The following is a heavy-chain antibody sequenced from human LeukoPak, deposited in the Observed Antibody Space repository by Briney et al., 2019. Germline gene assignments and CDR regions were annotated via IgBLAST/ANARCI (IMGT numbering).Heavy chain of an antibody. CDR3: AKRNDVLGAAIKAYAFDV. CDR1: GFTFSNYA. Sequence: GGSLRLSCAASGFTFSNYAMTWVRQAPGKGLERVSHIGSDTFYADSVRGRFTISRDSSKNTLYLLMNGLRAEDTATYYCAKRNDVLGAAIKAYAFDVWGQGTVVTVSS. J-gene: IGHJ3*01. D-gene: IGHD1-26*01. V-gene: IGHV3-23*01. CDR2: IGSDT.